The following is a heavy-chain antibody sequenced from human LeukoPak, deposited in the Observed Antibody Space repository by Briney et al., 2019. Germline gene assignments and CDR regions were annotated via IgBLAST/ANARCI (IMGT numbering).Heavy chain of an antibody. CDR2: TYYRSKWYN. J-gene: IGHJ4*02. D-gene: IGHD6-25*01. CDR3: TRSPQEAAEFDY. V-gene: IGHV6-1*01. CDR1: GDSVSSNSAA. Sequence: SQTLSLTCAISGDSVSSNSAAWNGIRQSPSRGLEWLGRTYYRSKWYNDYAISVKSRITINPDTSKNQFSLRLNSVTPEDTAVYYCTRSPQEAAEFDYWGQGTLVTVSS.